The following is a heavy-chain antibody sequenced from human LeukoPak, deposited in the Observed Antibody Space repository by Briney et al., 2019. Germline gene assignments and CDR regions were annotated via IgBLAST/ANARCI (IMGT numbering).Heavy chain of an antibody. CDR2: INTDGSNT. CDR3: VVWGEDRSGHRFDF. J-gene: IGHJ4*02. Sequence: GGSLRLSCAASGFTFDYYWMHWVRQAPGKGLMWVSRINTDGSNTHYADSVKGRFTISRNNAKNTLYLQMNGLRVEDTAVYYCVVWGEDRSGHRFDFWGQGTLVTVSS. D-gene: IGHD3-22*01. CDR1: GFTFDYYW. V-gene: IGHV3-74*01.